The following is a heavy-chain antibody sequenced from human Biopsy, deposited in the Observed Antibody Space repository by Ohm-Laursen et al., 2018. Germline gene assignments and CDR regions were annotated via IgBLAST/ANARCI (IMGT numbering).Heavy chain of an antibody. J-gene: IGHJ3*02. CDR1: GFSFSSYG. Sequence: SMRLSCSAPGFSFSSYGMHWVRQAPGKGLEWVAVLWYDGTNKYYADSVKGRFTISRDNSKNTLYLQMNSLRAEDTAMYYCARPTNARAGGAPFDIWGQGTTVTVSS. V-gene: IGHV3-33*01. D-gene: IGHD1-1*01. CDR2: LWYDGTNK. CDR3: ARPTNARAGGAPFDI.